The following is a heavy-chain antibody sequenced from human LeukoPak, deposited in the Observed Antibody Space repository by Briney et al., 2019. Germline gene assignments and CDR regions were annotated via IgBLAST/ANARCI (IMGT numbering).Heavy chain of an antibody. J-gene: IGHJ4*02. CDR2: LNPNSGDT. Sequence: AASVKVSCKTSGYTFTAFFIHWVRQAPGQGLEWMGWLNPNSGDTNYAQKFQGRVTMTRDTSISTAYMELSRLRSDDTAVYFCARVGAAYQDSNYWGQGTLVTVSS. V-gene: IGHV1-2*02. CDR1: GYTFTAFF. CDR3: ARVGAAYQDSNY. D-gene: IGHD1-26*01.